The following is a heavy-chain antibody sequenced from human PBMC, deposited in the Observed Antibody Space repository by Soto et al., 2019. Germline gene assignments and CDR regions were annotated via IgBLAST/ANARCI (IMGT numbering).Heavy chain of an antibody. V-gene: IGHV3-53*01. CDR2: IYSGGNT. CDR1: GFTVSSNY. Sequence: EVQLVESGGGLIQPGGSLRLSCAASGFTVSSNYMSWVRQAPGKGLEWVSVIYSGGNTYYADSSKGRFAISRDNSKNTLNLQMHSLRAEDTAVYYCARLRTADYYERGADPAVVYCCMDVWGQGSTVTFS. CDR3: ARLRTADYYERGADPAVVYCCMDV. J-gene: IGHJ6*02. D-gene: IGHD3-22*01.